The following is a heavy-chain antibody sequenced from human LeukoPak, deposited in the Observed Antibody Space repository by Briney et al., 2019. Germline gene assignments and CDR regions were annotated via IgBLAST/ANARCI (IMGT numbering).Heavy chain of an antibody. D-gene: IGHD5-18*01. V-gene: IGHV4-4*07. Sequence: TASATLSLTYTVSGPSISSYYWSWIRQPAGKGLEWIGRIYTSGSTNYNPSLKSRVTMSVATSTNQFSRRVSAVTAADTAVYYCAREGPYSYGSVPGIGGQGQWSPSLQ. J-gene: IGHJ3*02. CDR2: IYTSGST. CDR3: AREGPYSYGSVPGI. CDR1: GPSISSYY.